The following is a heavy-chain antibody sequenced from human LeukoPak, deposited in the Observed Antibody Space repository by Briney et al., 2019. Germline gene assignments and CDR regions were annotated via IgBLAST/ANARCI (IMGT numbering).Heavy chain of an antibody. CDR1: GFTFSSYA. CDR2: ISYDGSNK. V-gene: IGHV3-30-3*01. CDR3: ARSHDYGSGSEDWFDP. J-gene: IGHJ5*02. D-gene: IGHD3-10*01. Sequence: GRSLRLSCAASGFTFSSYAIHWVRQAPGKGLEWVAVISYDGSNKYYADSVKGRSTISRDNSKNTLYLQMNSLRAEDTAVYYCARSHDYGSGSEDWFDPWGQGTLVTVSS.